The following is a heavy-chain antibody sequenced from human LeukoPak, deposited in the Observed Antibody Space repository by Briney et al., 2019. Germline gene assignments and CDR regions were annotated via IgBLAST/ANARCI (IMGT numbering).Heavy chain of an antibody. CDR2: ISGSGGST. D-gene: IGHD2-15*01. CDR1: GFTFSSYG. Sequence: GGSLRLSCAASGFTFSSYGMSWVRQAPGKGLEWVSAISGSGGSTYYADSVKGRVTISRDNSKNTLYLQMNSLGAEGTAVYYCAKVPMGIFWGQGTLVTVSS. CDR3: AKVPMGIF. V-gene: IGHV3-23*01. J-gene: IGHJ4*02.